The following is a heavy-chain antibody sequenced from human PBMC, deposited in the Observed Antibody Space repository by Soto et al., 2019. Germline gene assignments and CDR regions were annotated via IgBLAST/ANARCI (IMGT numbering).Heavy chain of an antibody. CDR2: INPNSGGT. V-gene: IGHV1-2*02. J-gene: IGHJ4*02. Sequence: ASVKVSCKASGYTFTGYYMHWVRQAPGQGLEWMGWINPNSGGTKSAQKFQGRVTMTRDTSISTAYMELSRLRSDDTAVYYCARRKGDSYDSSGYHYYFDYWGQGTLVTVSS. CDR1: GYTFTGYY. D-gene: IGHD3-22*01. CDR3: ARRKGDSYDSSGYHYYFDY.